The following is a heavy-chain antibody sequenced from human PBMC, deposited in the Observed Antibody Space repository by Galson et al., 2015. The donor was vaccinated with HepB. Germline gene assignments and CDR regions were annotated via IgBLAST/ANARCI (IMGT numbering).Heavy chain of an antibody. J-gene: IGHJ1*01. CDR1: GFTFSSYG. CDR2: ISYDGSKE. D-gene: IGHD6-19*01. Sequence: SLRLSCAASGFTFSSYGMHWVRQAPGKGLKWVAFISYDGSKEYYADSVKGRFTISRDNFENTLYLQMDSLRAEDAALYYCVKKLEAGSSGQPLQHWGQGTLVTVSS. V-gene: IGHV3-30*05. CDR3: VKKLEAGSSGQPLQH.